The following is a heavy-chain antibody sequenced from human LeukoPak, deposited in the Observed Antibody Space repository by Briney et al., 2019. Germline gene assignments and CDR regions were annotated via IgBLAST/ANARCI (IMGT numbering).Heavy chain of an antibody. CDR2: INTSGNT. CDR1: GGSICTYY. D-gene: IGHD1-26*01. V-gene: IGHV4-4*07. Sequence: SETLSLTCSVSGGSICTYYWSWIRQPAGKGLEWIGRINTSGNTNYNPSLKSRVTMSVDTSKNQFSLRLSSVTAADTAIYFCARESVGATPNWFDSWGQGTLVTVSS. J-gene: IGHJ5*01. CDR3: ARESVGATPNWFDS.